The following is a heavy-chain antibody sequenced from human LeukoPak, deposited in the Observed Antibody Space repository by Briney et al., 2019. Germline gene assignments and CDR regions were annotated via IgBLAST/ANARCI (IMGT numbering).Heavy chain of an antibody. J-gene: IGHJ6*02. CDR3: AKSLGGNYYYYGMDV. V-gene: IGHV3-23*01. Sequence: PGGSLRLSCAASGLTFSSSVLSWARQAPGKGLEWVSTINSDENTYYADSVKGRFTISKDTSKNTLYLQMNSLRAEDTAVYYCAKSLGGNYYYYGMDVWGQGTTVTVSS. D-gene: IGHD7-27*01. CDR1: GLTFSSSV. CDR2: INSDENT.